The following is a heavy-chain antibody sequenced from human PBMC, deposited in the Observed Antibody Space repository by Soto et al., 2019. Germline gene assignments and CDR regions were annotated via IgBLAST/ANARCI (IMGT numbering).Heavy chain of an antibody. CDR1: GFTFSSYS. Sequence: LRLSCAASGFTFSSYSMSWVRQAPGKGLEWVAHITATGGTTYYADSVKGRFTISRDTSRNTLYLQMNGLRAEDTALYYCAKCMQAYWNYDAHHIWGQGTMVTVSS. V-gene: IGHV3-23*01. CDR2: ITATGGTT. J-gene: IGHJ3*02. D-gene: IGHD1-7*01. CDR3: AKCMQAYWNYDAHHI.